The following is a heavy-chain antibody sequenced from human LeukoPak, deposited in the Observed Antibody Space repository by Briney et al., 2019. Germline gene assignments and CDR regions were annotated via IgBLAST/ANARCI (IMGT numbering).Heavy chain of an antibody. D-gene: IGHD2-2*01. CDR1: GYTFTGYY. CDR2: INPNSGNT. CDR3: ARQLQYCSSTSCFSGFDP. V-gene: IGHV1-18*04. J-gene: IGHJ5*02. Sequence: GASVKVSCKASGYTFTGYYMHWVRQAPGQGLEWMGWINPNSGNTNYAQKLQGRVTMTTDTSTSTAYMELRSLRSDDTAVYYCARQLQYCSSTSCFSGFDPWGQGTLVTVSS.